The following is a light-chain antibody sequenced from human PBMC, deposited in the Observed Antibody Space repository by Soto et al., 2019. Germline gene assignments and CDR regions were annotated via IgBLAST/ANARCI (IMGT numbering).Light chain of an antibody. CDR1: QSVSSN. Sequence: EIVMTQSPATLPVSPGERATLSCRASQSVSSNLAWYQQKPGQAPRLLIYGASTRDTGIPARFSGSRSGTEFTLTISSLQSEDFAVYYCQQYNNWPPTFGGGTKVEIK. V-gene: IGKV3-15*01. J-gene: IGKJ4*01. CDR2: GAS. CDR3: QQYNNWPPT.